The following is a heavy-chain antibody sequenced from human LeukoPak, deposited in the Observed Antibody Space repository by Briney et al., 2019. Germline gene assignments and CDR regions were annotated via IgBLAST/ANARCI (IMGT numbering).Heavy chain of an antibody. CDR1: GGSIIGYY. J-gene: IGHJ6*02. CDR3: ATYANSPYYYYAMDV. Sequence: PSETLSLTCTVSGGSIIGYYLSWIRQPPGKGVEWIGPIYYSGSTNYSPSLKSRVTISVETSKNQFSLKLSSVTAADTAVYYCATYANSPYYYYAMDVWGQGTTVTVSS. D-gene: IGHD4/OR15-4a*01. CDR2: IYYSGST. V-gene: IGHV4-59*12.